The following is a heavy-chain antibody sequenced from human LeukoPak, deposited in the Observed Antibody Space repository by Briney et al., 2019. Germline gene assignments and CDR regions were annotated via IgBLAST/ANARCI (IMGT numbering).Heavy chain of an antibody. CDR3: AKEGVEYSSSVDAFDI. CDR1: GFTFDDYA. V-gene: IGHV3-9*01. CDR2: ISWNSGSI. Sequence: PGGSLRLSCAASGFTFDDYAMHWVRQAPGKGLGWVSGISWNSGSIGYADSVKGRFTISRDNAKNSLYLQMNSLRAEDTALYYCAKEGVEYSSSVDAFDIWGQGTMVTVSS. J-gene: IGHJ3*02. D-gene: IGHD6-6*01.